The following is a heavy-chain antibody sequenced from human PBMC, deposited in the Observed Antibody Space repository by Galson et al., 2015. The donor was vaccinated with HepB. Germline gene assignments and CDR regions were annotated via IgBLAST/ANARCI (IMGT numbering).Heavy chain of an antibody. CDR1: GLTFSQYC. CDR3: VSSVIAVVGTRGMDV. D-gene: IGHD6-13*01. J-gene: IGHJ4*02. CDR2: IDDRSSTI. Sequence: SLRLSCAASGLTFSQYCMNWVRQAPGKGLEWVSYIDDRSSTIYYADSVKGRFTISRDNTKNSLYLQMNSLRAEDTAVYYCVSSVIAVVGTRGMDVWGQGTLVTVSS. V-gene: IGHV3-48*04.